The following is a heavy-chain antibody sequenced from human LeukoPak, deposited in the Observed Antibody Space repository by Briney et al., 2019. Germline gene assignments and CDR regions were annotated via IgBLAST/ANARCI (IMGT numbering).Heavy chain of an antibody. V-gene: IGHV1-2*02. CDR1: GYTFTGYY. Sequence: ASVKVSCKASGYTFTGYYMHWVRQAPGQGLEWMGWINPNSGGTNYAQKFQGRVTMTRDTSISTAYMELSRLRSDDTAVYYCARFSDSSGQRGLAFDYWGQGTLVTVSS. J-gene: IGHJ4*02. CDR2: INPNSGGT. CDR3: ARFSDSSGQRGLAFDY. D-gene: IGHD3-22*01.